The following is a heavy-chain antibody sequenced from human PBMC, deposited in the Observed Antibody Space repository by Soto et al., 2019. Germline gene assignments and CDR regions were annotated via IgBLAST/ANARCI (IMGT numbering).Heavy chain of an antibody. Sequence: PSETLSLTCTVSSGSMSGYYWNWIRLPPGKGLEWIGYIYYSGSTNYNPSFKSRVTISVDTSKNQFSLKLSSVTAADTAVYYCARAGDYDFWSGYSNDAFEIWGQGTMVTVSS. CDR2: IYYSGST. V-gene: IGHV4-59*01. CDR3: ARAGDYDFWSGYSNDAFEI. CDR1: SGSMSGYY. D-gene: IGHD3-3*01. J-gene: IGHJ3*02.